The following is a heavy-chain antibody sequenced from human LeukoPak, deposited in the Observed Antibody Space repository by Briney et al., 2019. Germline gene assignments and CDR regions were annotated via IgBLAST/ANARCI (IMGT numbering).Heavy chain of an antibody. J-gene: IGHJ5*02. CDR1: GYTFTSYD. V-gene: IGHV1-8*01. D-gene: IGHD6-19*01. CDR3: ARGGYSSGWSP. Sequence: ASVKVSCKASGYTFTSYDINWVRQATGQGLEWMGWMNPNSGNTGYAQKFQGRVTMTRDTSINTAYMELSSLTSEDTAVYYCARGGYSSGWSPWGQETLVTVSS. CDR2: MNPNSGNT.